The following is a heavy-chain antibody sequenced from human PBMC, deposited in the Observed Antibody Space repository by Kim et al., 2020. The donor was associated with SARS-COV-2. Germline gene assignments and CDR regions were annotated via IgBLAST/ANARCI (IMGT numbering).Heavy chain of an antibody. Sequence: SETLSLTCAVYGGSFSGYYWSWIRQPPGKGLEWIGEINHSGSTNYNPSLKSRVTISVDTSKNQFSLKLSSVTAADTAVYYCARAGVGVYGDYWGVDYWGQGTLVTVSS. D-gene: IGHD4-17*01. CDR3: ARAGVGVYGDYWGVDY. V-gene: IGHV4-34*01. CDR2: INHSGST. J-gene: IGHJ4*02. CDR1: GGSFSGYY.